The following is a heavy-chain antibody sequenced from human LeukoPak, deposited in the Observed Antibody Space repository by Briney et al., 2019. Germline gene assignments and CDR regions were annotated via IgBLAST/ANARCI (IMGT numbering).Heavy chain of an antibody. D-gene: IGHD5-24*01. CDR3: ARGMDGYGPDAFDI. J-gene: IGHJ3*02. Sequence: GGSLRLSCEASGFTFSKYWMNWVRQAPGKGLEWVSVSGTYGRTQYADSVKGRFTISRDSSKNTLYLQINSLRVEDTAVYYCARGMDGYGPDAFDIWGQGTMVTVSS. CDR1: GFTFSKYW. V-gene: IGHV3-23*01. CDR2: SGTYGRT.